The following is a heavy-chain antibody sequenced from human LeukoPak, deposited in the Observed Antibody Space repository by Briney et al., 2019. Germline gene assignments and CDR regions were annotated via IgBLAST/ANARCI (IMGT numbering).Heavy chain of an antibody. Sequence: PGRSLRLSCAASGFTFSSYAMHWVRQAPGKGLEWVAVISYDGSNKYYADSVKGRFTISRDNSKNTLYLQMNSLRAEDTAVYYCARDLDYYDSSGYLTYWGQGTLVTVSS. CDR1: GFTFSSYA. D-gene: IGHD3-22*01. J-gene: IGHJ4*02. V-gene: IGHV3-30-3*01. CDR3: ARDLDYYDSSGYLTY. CDR2: ISYDGSNK.